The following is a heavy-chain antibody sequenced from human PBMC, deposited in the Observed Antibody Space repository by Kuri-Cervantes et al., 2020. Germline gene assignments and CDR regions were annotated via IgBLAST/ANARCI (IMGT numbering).Heavy chain of an antibody. J-gene: IGHJ4*02. CDR3: ATDYGDYGLGF. CDR1: GYSFSSYW. CDR2: IYPGYSDT. Sequence: KVSCKGSGYSFSSYWIGWVRQMPGKGLEWMGIIYPGYSDTRYSPAFQGQVTISADKSINTACLHWSGLKASDTAVYFCATDYGDYGLGFWGQGTLVTVSS. D-gene: IGHD4-17*01. V-gene: IGHV5-51*01.